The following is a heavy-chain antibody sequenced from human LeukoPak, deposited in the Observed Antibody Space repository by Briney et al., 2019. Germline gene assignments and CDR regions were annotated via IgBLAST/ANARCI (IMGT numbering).Heavy chain of an antibody. CDR3: ARVGVTTLNAFDI. CDR2: INHSGST. D-gene: IGHD4-17*01. V-gene: IGHV4-34*01. Sequence: EXXXLTCAVYGGSFRGNYWSWIRQPPGKGLEWIGEINHSGSTNYNPSLKSRVTISVDTSKNQFSLKLSSVTAADTAVYYCARVGVTTLNAFDIWGQGTMVTVSS. J-gene: IGHJ3*02. CDR1: GGSFRGNY.